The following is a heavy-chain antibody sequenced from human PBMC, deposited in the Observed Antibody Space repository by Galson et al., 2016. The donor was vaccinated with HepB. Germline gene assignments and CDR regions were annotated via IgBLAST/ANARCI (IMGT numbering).Heavy chain of an antibody. CDR1: GGSASTYY. V-gene: IGHV4-59*02. J-gene: IGHJ2*01. D-gene: IGHD4-23*01. Sequence: SETLSLTCTVSGGSASTYYWSWIRQPPGKGLEWIGVIHYSGGIDYNPSLNSRVTISVDTSKNQFSLNLSSVTAADTAVYYCAREAGKRYPDIWGRGTLVTVSS. CDR3: AREAGKRYPDI. CDR2: IHYSGGI.